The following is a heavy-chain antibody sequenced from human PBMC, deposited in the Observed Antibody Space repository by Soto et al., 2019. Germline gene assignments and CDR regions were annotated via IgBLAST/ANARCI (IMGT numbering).Heavy chain of an antibody. CDR2: IYYDGSNE. V-gene: IGHV3-33*08. D-gene: IGHD1-26*01. CDR1: GXSFSDYW. CDR3: ARDRGSDYDAFDI. Sequence: GSLRLSCAASGXSFSDYWMHWVRQAPGKGLELVALIYYDGSNEHYADAVQGLFTISRYNSKNTLYLQMNSLRAEDTAVYYCARDRGSDYDAFDIWAKGPWAPS. J-gene: IGHJ3*02.